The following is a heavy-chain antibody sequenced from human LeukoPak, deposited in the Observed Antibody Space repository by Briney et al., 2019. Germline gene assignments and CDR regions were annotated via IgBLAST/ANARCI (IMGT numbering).Heavy chain of an antibody. J-gene: IGHJ4*02. CDR1: GYTFTGYY. CDR2: INPNSGGT. V-gene: IGHV1-2*06. Sequence: ASVKVSCKASGYTFTGYYMHWVRQAPGQRLEWMGRINPNSGGTNYAQKFQGRVTMTRDISTAYVELSRLRSDDTAVYYCGTGSGTYSPDYWGQGTLVTVSS. D-gene: IGHD3-10*01. CDR3: GTGSGTYSPDY.